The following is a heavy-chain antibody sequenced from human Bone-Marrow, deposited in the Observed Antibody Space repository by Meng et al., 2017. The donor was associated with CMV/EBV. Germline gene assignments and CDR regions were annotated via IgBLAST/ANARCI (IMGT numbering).Heavy chain of an antibody. CDR3: TRHTGDYGDYEDY. V-gene: IGHV3-73*01. D-gene: IGHD4-17*01. Sequence: SGFPVSGSAMHWIRQASGKGLEWVGRIRSKANSYATAYAASVKGRFTISRDDSKNTAYLQMNSLKTEDTAVYYCTRHTGDYGDYEDYWGQGTLVTVSS. J-gene: IGHJ4*02. CDR1: GFPVSGSA. CDR2: IRSKANSYAT.